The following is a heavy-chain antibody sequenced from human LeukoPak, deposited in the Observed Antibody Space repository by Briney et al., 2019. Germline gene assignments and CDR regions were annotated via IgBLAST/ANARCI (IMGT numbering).Heavy chain of an antibody. CDR3: ASLDCSNASCYDY. CDR1: GGTFSSYA. J-gene: IGHJ4*02. Sequence: SVKVSCKASGGTFSSYAISWVRQAPGQGLEWMGGIISIFDTANYAQKFQGRVTITADRSTSTAYMELSSLRSEDTAVYYCASLDCSNASCYDYWGQGTLVTVSS. CDR2: IISIFDTA. V-gene: IGHV1-69*06. D-gene: IGHD2-2*01.